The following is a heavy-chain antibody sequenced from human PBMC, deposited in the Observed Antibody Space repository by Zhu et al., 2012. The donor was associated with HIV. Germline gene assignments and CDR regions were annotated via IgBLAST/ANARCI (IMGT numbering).Heavy chain of an antibody. D-gene: IGHD6-19*01. CDR1: GGTISSSRYF. J-gene: IGHJ3*01. Sequence: QVQLQESGPGLVKPSETLSLSCTVSGGTISSSRYFWAWIRQTPGKGLEWIGSIYYGGSTHYNPSLKSRLSISVDTSKNQFSLKLSSVTAADTALYHCAKTRTSGWYSYAFHVWGQGTMVTVSS. CDR2: IYYGGST. V-gene: IGHV4-39*01. CDR3: AKTRTSGWYSYAFHV.